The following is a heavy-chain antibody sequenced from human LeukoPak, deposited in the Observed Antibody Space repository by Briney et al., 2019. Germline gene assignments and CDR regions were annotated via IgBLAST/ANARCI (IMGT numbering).Heavy chain of an antibody. V-gene: IGHV1-2*02. CDR1: GYTFTGYY. CDR3: ARDGDSDYDILTGYYGY. Sequence: ASVKVSSKASGYTFTGYYMRWVRQAPGQGLEWMGWINPNSGGTNYAQKFQGRVTMTRDTSISTAYMELSRLRSDDTAVYYCARDGDSDYDILTGYYGYWGQGTLVTVSS. CDR2: INPNSGGT. D-gene: IGHD3-9*01. J-gene: IGHJ4*02.